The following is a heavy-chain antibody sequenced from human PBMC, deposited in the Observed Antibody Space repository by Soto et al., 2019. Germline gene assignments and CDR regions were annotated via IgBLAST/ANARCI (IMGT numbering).Heavy chain of an antibody. CDR2: IYSGGST. Sequence: EVQLVESGGGLIQPGGSLRLSCAASGFTVSSNYMSWVRQAPGKGLEWVSVIYSGGSTYYADSVKGRFTISRDNSKNTLYLQMNSLRAEDTAVYYCATPSHYCGGDCPFDYWGQGTLVTVSS. D-gene: IGHD2-21*02. CDR1: GFTVSSNY. V-gene: IGHV3-53*01. J-gene: IGHJ4*02. CDR3: ATPSHYCGGDCPFDY.